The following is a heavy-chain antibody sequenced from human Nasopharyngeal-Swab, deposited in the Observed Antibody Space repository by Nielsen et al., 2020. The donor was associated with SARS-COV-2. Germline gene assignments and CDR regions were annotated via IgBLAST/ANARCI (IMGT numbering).Heavy chain of an antibody. J-gene: IGHJ6*03. CDR1: GFTFSDSW. CDR2: LNTDGTFA. D-gene: IGHD2-2*01. CDR3: ARWGYQLLLGYYYYYMDV. V-gene: IGHV3-74*01. Sequence: GGSLRLSCTASGFTFSDSWMHWVRQTPGKGLVWLSSLNTDGTFATYADSVKGRFTISRDNAKNTLYLQMDSLRADDTAVYYCARWGYQLLLGYYYYYMDVWGKGTTVTVSS.